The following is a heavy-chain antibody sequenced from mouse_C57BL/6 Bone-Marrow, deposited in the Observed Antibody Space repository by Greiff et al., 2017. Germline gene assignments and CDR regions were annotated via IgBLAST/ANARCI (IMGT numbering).Heavy chain of an antibody. CDR2: IDPANGNT. CDR3: ARSYYRNYDAMDY. D-gene: IGHD2-5*01. Sequence: VQLKQSVAELVRPGASVKLSCTASGFNIKNTYMHWVKQRPEQGLEWIGRIDPANGNTKYAPKFQGKATITADTSSNTAYLQLGSLTSEDTAIYYCARSYYRNYDAMDYWGQGTSVTVSS. CDR1: GFNIKNTY. J-gene: IGHJ4*01. V-gene: IGHV14-3*01.